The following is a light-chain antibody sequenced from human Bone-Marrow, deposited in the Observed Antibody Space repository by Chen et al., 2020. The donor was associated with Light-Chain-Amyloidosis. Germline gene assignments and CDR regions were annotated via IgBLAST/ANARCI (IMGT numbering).Light chain of an antibody. CDR1: QTISSNY. J-gene: IGKJ4*01. CDR3: QQYGTSPLT. CDR2: GSS. Sequence: EIVLTQSPGTLSLSLGEGANLSCRASQTISSNYLTCYQQKFGQAPRLLIYGSSSRATGIPDRFTGSGSGTDFTLTINRLEPEDFAMYYCQQYGTSPLTFGGGTKVEIK. V-gene: IGKV3-20*01.